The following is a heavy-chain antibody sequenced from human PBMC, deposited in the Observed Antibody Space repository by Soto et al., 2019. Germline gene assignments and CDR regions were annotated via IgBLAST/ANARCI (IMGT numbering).Heavy chain of an antibody. CDR3: ATAYTYGPDAFDI. CDR2: IFHDGTDE. CDR1: GFTFSSYA. V-gene: IGHV3-30-3*01. J-gene: IGHJ3*02. Sequence: QVELVESGGGVVQPGKSLRLSCAASGFTFSSYAMHWVRQAPGKGLEWVAVIFHDGTDEYYADSVKGRLTVSRDNSKNALNLHMNSLIPEDTAVYYCATAYTYGPDAFDIWGQGTMVTVTS. D-gene: IGHD5-18*01.